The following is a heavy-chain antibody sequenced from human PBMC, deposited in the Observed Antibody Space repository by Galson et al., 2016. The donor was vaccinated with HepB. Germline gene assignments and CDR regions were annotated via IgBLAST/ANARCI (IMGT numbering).Heavy chain of an antibody. J-gene: IGHJ4*02. V-gene: IGHV3-23*01. CDR1: GFTFSKHA. CDR3: AKGLRVVIPTANDY. D-gene: IGHD2-21*01. Sequence: SLRLSCAASGFTFSKHAMSWVRQAPGKGLEWVSGISGSAGGTYFADSVKGRFTISRDNSNSTLYLQMNSLRAEDTAVYYCAKGLRVVIPTANDYWGQGILVTVSS. CDR2: ISGSAGGT.